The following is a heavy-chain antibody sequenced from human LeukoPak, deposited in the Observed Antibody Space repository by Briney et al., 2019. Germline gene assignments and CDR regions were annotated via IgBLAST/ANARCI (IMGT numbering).Heavy chain of an antibody. J-gene: IGHJ4*02. Sequence: GGSLRLSCAASGFTFSSYAIHWVRQAPGKGLEWVAVVSYDGSIKYYADSVKGRFTISRDNSKNTLYLQMNSLRAEDTAVYYCAKNRGYYGSGSYYFDYWGQGTLVTVSS. D-gene: IGHD3-10*01. CDR2: VSYDGSIK. CDR3: AKNRGYYGSGSYYFDY. CDR1: GFTFSSYA. V-gene: IGHV3-30-3*02.